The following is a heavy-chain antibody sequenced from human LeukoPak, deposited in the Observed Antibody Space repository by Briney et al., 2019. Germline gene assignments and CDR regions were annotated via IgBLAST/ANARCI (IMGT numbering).Heavy chain of an antibody. J-gene: IGHJ4*02. Sequence: SETLSLTCTVSGGSISSYYWSWIRQPPGKGLEWIGYIYSSGSTNYNPSLKSRVTISVDTSKNQFSLKLSSVTAADTAVYYCARGAIAAAGRGGKSDYWGQGTLVTVSS. V-gene: IGHV4-59*12. CDR3: ARGAIAAAGRGGKSDY. CDR1: GGSISSYY. D-gene: IGHD6-13*01. CDR2: IYSSGST.